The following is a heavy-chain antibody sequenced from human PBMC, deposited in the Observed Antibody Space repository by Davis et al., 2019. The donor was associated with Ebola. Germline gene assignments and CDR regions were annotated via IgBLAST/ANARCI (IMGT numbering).Heavy chain of an antibody. J-gene: IGHJ4*02. V-gene: IGHV3-23*01. CDR2: IGGSGIT. Sequence: PGGSLRLSCAASGFTFSDYYMSWVRLVPGKGLEWVSGIGGSGITYFVDSVKGRFSTSRDNSKNTVYLQMTSLRAEDTAVYYCAKGEYSSGWYFDFWGQGTLVTVSS. D-gene: IGHD6-19*01. CDR3: AKGEYSSGWYFDF. CDR1: GFTFSDYY.